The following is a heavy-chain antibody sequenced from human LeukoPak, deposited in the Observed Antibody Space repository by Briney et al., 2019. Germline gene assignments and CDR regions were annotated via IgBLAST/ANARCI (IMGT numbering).Heavy chain of an antibody. CDR3: ARVQGDYDILTGYYWYYFDY. V-gene: IGHV4-59*01. Sequence: SETLSLTCTVSGGSISSYYWSWIRQPPGKGLEWIGYIYYSGSTNYNPSLKSRVTISVDTSKNQFSLKLSSVTAADTAVYYCARVQGDYDILTGYYWYYFDYWGQGTLVTVSS. J-gene: IGHJ4*02. D-gene: IGHD3-9*01. CDR1: GGSISSYY. CDR2: IYYSGST.